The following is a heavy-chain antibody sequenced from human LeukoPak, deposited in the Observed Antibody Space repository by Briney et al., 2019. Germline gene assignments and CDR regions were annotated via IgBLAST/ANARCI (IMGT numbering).Heavy chain of an antibody. V-gene: IGHV3-21*01. CDR3: AREPLVRGVSFDY. Sequence: GGSLRLSCAASGFTFSSYSMNWVRQAPGKGLEWVSSISSSSSYIYYADSVKGRFTISRDNAKNSLYLQMNSLRGEDTAVYYCAREPLVRGVSFDYWGQGTLVTVSS. J-gene: IGHJ4*02. CDR1: GFTFSSYS. D-gene: IGHD3-10*01. CDR2: ISSSSSYI.